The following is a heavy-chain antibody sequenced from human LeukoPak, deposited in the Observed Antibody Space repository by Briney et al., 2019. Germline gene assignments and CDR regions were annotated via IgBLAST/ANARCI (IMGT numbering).Heavy chain of an antibody. CDR2: ISSSGSYT. J-gene: IGHJ4*02. CDR1: GFTFSDYY. Sequence: GGSLRLSCAASGFTFSDYYMSWIRQAPGKGLEWVSYISSSGSYTYYADSVKGRFTISRDNAKNSLYVQMNSLRAEDTAVYYCARGRYTGYEYDCWGQGTLVAVSS. V-gene: IGHV3-11*05. D-gene: IGHD5-12*01. CDR3: ARGRYTGYEYDC.